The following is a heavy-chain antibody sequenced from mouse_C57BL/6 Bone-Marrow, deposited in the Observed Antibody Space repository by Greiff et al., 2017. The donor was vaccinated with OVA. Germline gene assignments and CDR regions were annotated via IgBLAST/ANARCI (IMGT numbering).Heavy chain of an antibody. CDR3: AINYPHYYGSSYDYYSMDF. Sequence: VKLMESGPGLVQPSQSLSITCTVSGFSLTSYGVHWVRQSPGKGLEWLGVIWSGGSTDSTAAFISRLSISKDNSKSQVFFKMNSLQADDSAIYYCAINYPHYYGSSYDYYSMDFWGQGTSVTVSS. CDR2: IWSGGST. D-gene: IGHD1-1*01. CDR1: GFSLTSYG. J-gene: IGHJ4*01. V-gene: IGHV2-2*01.